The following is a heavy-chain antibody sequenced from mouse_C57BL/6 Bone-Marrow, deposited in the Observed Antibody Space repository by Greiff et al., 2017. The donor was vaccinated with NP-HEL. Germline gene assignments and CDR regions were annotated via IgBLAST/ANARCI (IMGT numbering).Heavy chain of an antibody. J-gene: IGHJ2*01. V-gene: IGHV1-72*01. D-gene: IGHD3-2*02. CDR1: GYTFTSYW. CDR2: IDPNSGGT. CDR3: ARNGRQLRLRGYYLDY. Sequence: VQLQQPGAELVKPGASVKLSCKASGYTFTSYWMHWVKQRPGRGLEWIGRIDPNSGGTKYNEKFKSKATLTVDKPSSTAYMQLSSLTSEDSAVYYCARNGRQLRLRGYYLDYWGQGTTLTVSS.